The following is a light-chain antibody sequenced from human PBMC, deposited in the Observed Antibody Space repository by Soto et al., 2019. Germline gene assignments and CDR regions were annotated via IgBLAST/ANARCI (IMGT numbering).Light chain of an antibody. V-gene: IGKV1-39*01. Sequence: DIQMTQSPSSLSASVGDRVTITCRASQSISTYLNWYQQKPGKAPKLLIYAASTLQSGVPSRFSGTGSWTDFTLTISNLQPEDFATYCYQQGYSIPYTFAQGTKLEIK. CDR1: QSISTY. CDR3: QQGYSIPYT. CDR2: AAS. J-gene: IGKJ2*01.